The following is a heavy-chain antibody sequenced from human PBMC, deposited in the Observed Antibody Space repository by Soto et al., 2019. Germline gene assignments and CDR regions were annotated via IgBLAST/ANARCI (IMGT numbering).Heavy chain of an antibody. Sequence: QVQLVQSGAEVKKPGSSVKVSCKASGGTFSSYAISWVRQAPGQGLEWMGGIIPIFGTANYAQTFQGRVTITADESTSTAYMELSSLRSEDTAVYYCARERDDVYYGSGSYNGWGQGTLVTVSS. CDR3: ARERDDVYYGSGSYNG. J-gene: IGHJ4*02. CDR2: IIPIFGTA. CDR1: GGTFSSYA. D-gene: IGHD3-10*01. V-gene: IGHV1-69*12.